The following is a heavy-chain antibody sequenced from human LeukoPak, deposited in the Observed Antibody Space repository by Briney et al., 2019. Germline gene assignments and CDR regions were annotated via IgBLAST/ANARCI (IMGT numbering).Heavy chain of an antibody. J-gene: IGHJ1*01. CDR2: IYYSGST. CDR1: GGPISSGGYY. D-gene: IGHD2-2*02. CDR3: ASTYCSSTSCYMGRAEYFQH. Sequence: SQTLSLTCTVSGGPISSGGYYWSWIRQHPGKGLEWIGYIYYSGSTYYNPSLKSRVTISVDTSKNQFSLKLSSVTAADTAVYYCASTYCSSTSCYMGRAEYFQHWGQGTLVTVSS. V-gene: IGHV4-31*03.